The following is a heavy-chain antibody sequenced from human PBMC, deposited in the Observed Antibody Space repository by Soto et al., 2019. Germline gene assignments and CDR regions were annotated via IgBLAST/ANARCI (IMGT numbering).Heavy chain of an antibody. J-gene: IGHJ6*02. V-gene: IGHV6-1*01. CDR2: TYYRSKWYN. Sequence: SQTLSLTCAISGESVSTNSAAWNWIRQSPSRGLEWLGRTYYRSKWYNDYAVSVKSRITINPDTSKNQFSLQLNSATPEDTAVYYCARDRTSKVYYYYYGMDVWGQGTTVTVPS. CDR1: GESVSTNSAA. CDR3: ARDRTSKVYYYYYGMDV.